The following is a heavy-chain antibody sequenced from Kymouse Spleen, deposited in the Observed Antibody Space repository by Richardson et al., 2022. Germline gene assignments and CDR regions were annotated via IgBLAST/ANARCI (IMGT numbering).Heavy chain of an antibody. J-gene: IGHJ3*02. CDR2: ISYDGSNK. CDR1: GFTFSSYG. CDR3: AKAGTYDAFDI. D-gene: IGHD1-7*01. Sequence: QVQLVESGGGVVQPGRSLRLSCAASGFTFSSYGMHWVRQAPGKGLEWVAVISYDGSNKYYADSVKGRFTISRDNSKNTLYLQMNSLRAEDTAVYYCAKAGTYDAFDIWGQGTMVTVSS. V-gene: IGHV3-30*18.